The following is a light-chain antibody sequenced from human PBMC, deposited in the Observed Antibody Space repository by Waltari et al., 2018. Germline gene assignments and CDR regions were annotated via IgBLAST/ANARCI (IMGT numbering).Light chain of an antibody. CDR3: QQYNTYSYT. CDR2: KAS. J-gene: IGKJ2*01. Sequence: DIQLTQSPSTLSVGYRVTITCRASQNINSCLAWYQQKPGKAPKFLIYKASSLESGVPSRFSGSGSGTEFTLTISSLQPDDFATYYCQQYNTYSYTFGQGTKLEIK. CDR1: QNINSC. V-gene: IGKV1-5*03.